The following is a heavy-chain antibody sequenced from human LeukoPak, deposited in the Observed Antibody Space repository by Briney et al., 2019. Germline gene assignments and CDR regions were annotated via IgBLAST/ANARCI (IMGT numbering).Heavy chain of an antibody. Sequence: NPSETLSLTCAVYGGSFSGYYWSWIRQPPGKGLEWIGEINHSGSTNYNPSLKSRVTISVDTSKSQFSLKLSSVTAADTAVYYCARVADLRYFDWSDRKKNINWFDPWGQGTLVTVSS. V-gene: IGHV4-34*01. D-gene: IGHD3-9*01. J-gene: IGHJ5*02. CDR3: ARVADLRYFDWSDRKKNINWFDP. CDR2: INHSGST. CDR1: GGSFSGYY.